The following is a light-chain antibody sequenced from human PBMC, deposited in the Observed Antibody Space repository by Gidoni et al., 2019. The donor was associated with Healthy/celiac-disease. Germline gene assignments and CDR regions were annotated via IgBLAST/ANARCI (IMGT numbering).Light chain of an antibody. CDR1: QSFGSNY. CDR2: DAS. V-gene: IGKV3-20*01. J-gene: IGKJ1*01. Sequence: ESVLAQSPGTLSLSPGERATLSCSASQSFGSNYLAWYQHKPGQTPRLLIYDASSRAAGIPDRFSGSGSGTDFTLTISRLEPEDFAVYYCQQYGSPPRTFXXXTRVEI. CDR3: QQYGSPPRT.